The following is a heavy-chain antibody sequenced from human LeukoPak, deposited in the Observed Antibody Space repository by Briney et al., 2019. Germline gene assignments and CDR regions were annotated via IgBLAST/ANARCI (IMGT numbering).Heavy chain of an antibody. D-gene: IGHD3-3*01. V-gene: IGHV1-2*02. J-gene: IGHJ4*02. CDR1: GYTFTGYY. CDR3: ARSSRTSVTIFGAVVY. Sequence: ASVKVSCKASGYTFTGYYMHWVRQAPGQGLEWMGWINPNSGGTNYAQKFQGRVTMTRDTSISTAYMELSRLRSDDTAVYYCARSSRTSVTIFGAVVYWGQGTLVTVSS. CDR2: INPNSGGT.